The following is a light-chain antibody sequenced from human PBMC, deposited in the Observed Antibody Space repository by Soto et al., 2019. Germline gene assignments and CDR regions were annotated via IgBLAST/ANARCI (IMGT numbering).Light chain of an antibody. J-gene: IGLJ2*01. CDR2: GVS. V-gene: IGLV2-14*01. CDR1: SSAVGAYNN. Sequence: QSALTQPASVSGSLGQSIPISSTGTSSAVGAYNNVSWYQHHPGKVPKVMIYGVSNRPSGVSNRFSGSKSGNTASLTISGLQAEDEADYYCHSYTTSTTRVFGGGTKLTVL. CDR3: HSYTTSTTRV.